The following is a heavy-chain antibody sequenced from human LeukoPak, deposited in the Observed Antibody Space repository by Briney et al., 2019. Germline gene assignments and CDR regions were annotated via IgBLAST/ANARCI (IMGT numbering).Heavy chain of an antibody. D-gene: IGHD3-10*01. V-gene: IGHV3-30-3*02. CDR2: LSYDENNS. CDR3: AKYYYSSGSQRFFDY. J-gene: IGHJ4*02. Sequence: GGSLRLSCAVSGFTFSSYARHWVRQPPAKGREWVAVLSYDENNSYYTDSVKGRFTISRDNSKNTLYLQMNSLRAEDTAVYYCAKYYYSSGSQRFFDYWGQGTLVTVSS. CDR1: GFTFSSYA.